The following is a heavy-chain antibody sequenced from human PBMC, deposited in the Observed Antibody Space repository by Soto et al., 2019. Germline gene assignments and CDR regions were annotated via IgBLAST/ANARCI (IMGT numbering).Heavy chain of an antibody. CDR1: GGSISSSSYY. J-gene: IGHJ4*02. V-gene: IGHV4-39*01. CDR2: IYYTGST. Sequence: QLQLQESGPGLVKPSETLSLTCSVSGGSISSSSYYWVWIRQPPGMGLEWIGNIYYTGSTYYNPSLKSRVTLSVDTSKNQFSLKLSSVTAADTAVYYCARRDYYDALDYWGQGTLVTVSS. D-gene: IGHD3-16*01. CDR3: ARRDYYDALDY.